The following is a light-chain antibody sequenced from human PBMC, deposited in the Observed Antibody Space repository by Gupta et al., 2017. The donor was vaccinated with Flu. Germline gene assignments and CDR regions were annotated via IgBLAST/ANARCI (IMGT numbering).Light chain of an antibody. CDR2: WAS. J-gene: IGKJ2*01. CDR1: QSVFYSSNNKNS. CDR3: QQYYSAPYT. V-gene: IGKV4-1*01. Sequence: DLVMTQSPDSLAVSLGERATINCKSSQSVFYSSNNKNSLAWYQQKPGQPPKLLIYWASTRQSGVPDRFSGGGSGTDFSLTISSLQAEDVAVYYCQQYYSAPYTFGQGTMLEIK.